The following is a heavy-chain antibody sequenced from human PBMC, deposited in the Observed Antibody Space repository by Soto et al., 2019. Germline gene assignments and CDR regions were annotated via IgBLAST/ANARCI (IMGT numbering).Heavy chain of an antibody. CDR2: IYWDDDK. V-gene: IGHV2-5*02. CDR1: GFSLSTSEVG. J-gene: IGHJ3*02. D-gene: IGHD2-15*01. CDR3: AHVIVVVVAATRVYALDI. Sequence: QITLKESGPTLVRPTQTLTLTCTFSGFSLSTSEVGVGWIRQPPGKALEWLADIYWDDDKRYSPSLNSRLTITKDTTKNQGILTMTKMDPVDTATYYCAHVIVVVVAATRVYALDIWGQGTMVTVSS.